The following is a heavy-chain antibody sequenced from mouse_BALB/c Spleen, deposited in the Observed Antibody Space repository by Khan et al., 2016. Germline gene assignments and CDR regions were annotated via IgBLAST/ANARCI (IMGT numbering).Heavy chain of an antibody. CDR1: GYTFTDHA. Sequence: QVQLQQSDAELVKPGASVKISCKASGYTFTDHAIHWVKQKPEQGLEWIGYISPGNGDIKYNEKFKGKASLTADKSSSTAYMQLNSLTTEDSAVYFCIYDYRYFDYWGQGTTLTVSS. V-gene: IGHV1S53*02. D-gene: IGHD2-4*01. CDR2: ISPGNGDI. J-gene: IGHJ2*01. CDR3: IYDYRYFDY.